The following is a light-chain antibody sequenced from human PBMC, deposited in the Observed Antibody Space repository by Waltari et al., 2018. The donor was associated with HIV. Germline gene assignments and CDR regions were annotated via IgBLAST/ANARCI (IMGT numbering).Light chain of an antibody. Sequence: SYELKQPPSVSVSPGQPATIPCSGDGLAPQYAFWYQQKAGHAPVVVMYKDTERPLGIPERFSGSISGTTVTLTINEVQAEDEADYYCQSADSSGTYVFGSGTKVTVL. CDR3: QSADSSGTYV. CDR2: KDT. V-gene: IGLV3-25*03. CDR1: GLAPQY. J-gene: IGLJ1*01.